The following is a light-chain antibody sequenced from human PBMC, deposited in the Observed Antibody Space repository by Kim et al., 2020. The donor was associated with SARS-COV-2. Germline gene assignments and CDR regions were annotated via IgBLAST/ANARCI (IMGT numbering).Light chain of an antibody. CDR1: KLGDKY. Sequence: VPPGQTASITCSGDKLGDKYACWYQQKPGQSPVLVIYQDSKRPSGIPERFSGSNSGNTATLTISGTQAMDEADYYCQAWDSSIDVVFGGGTQLTVL. J-gene: IGLJ2*01. CDR2: QDS. V-gene: IGLV3-1*01. CDR3: QAWDSSIDVV.